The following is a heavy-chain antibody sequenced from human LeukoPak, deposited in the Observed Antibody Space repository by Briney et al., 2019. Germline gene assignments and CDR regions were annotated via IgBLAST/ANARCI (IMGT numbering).Heavy chain of an antibody. CDR2: IGGSGTYT. J-gene: IGHJ6*03. Sequence: PGGSLRLSCGAAGFTFSTHAMTWVRQAPGKGLEWVAAIGGSGTYTYYVDSVKGRFTISRDNSKNTLYLQMNSLRGDDTAVYYCAKDRPPQSHRVAAAAKRFYYMDVWGKGTTVTVSS. V-gene: IGHV3-23*01. D-gene: IGHD6-13*01. CDR3: AKDRPPQSHRVAAAAKRFYYMDV. CDR1: GFTFSTHA.